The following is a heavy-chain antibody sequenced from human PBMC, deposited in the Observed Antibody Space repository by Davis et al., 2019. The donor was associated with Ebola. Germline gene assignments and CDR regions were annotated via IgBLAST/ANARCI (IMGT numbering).Heavy chain of an antibody. Sequence: GESLKISCAASGFTFSSNWMSWVRQAPGKGLEWVATIKEDGSEKYYVDSVKGRFTISRDNAKNSLYLQMDSLRAEDTAVYYCARPMVATPYYYYGMDIWGKGTTVTVSS. CDR3: ARPMVATPYYYYGMDI. V-gene: IGHV3-7*01. CDR2: IKEDGSEK. J-gene: IGHJ6*04. CDR1: GFTFSSNW. D-gene: IGHD5-12*01.